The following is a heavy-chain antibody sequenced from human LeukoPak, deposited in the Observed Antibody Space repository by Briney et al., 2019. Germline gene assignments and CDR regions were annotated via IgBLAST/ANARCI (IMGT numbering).Heavy chain of an antibody. V-gene: IGHV3-21*01. J-gene: IGHJ4*02. D-gene: IGHD6-13*01. CDR2: ISSSSSYI. Sequence: GGSLRLSCAASGFTFSSYSTNWVRQAPGKGLEWVSSISSSSSYIYYADSVKGRFTISRDNAKNSLYLQMNSLRAEDAAVYYCAREGIAAAGTSGPPFNWGQGTLVTVSS. CDR3: AREGIAAAGTSGPPFN. CDR1: GFTFSSYS.